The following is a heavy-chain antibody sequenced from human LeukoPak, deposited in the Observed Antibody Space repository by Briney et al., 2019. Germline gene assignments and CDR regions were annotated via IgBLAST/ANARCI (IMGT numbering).Heavy chain of an antibody. Sequence: KAGGSLRLSCTASGFPFIEYSMNWVRQAPGKGLEWVSYISSSSTTIYADSVKGRFTISRDNAKNSLYLQMNSLRAEDTAVYYCARDFSDYDILTGYYVEWFDPWGQGTLVTVSS. CDR3: ARDFSDYDILTGYYVEWFDP. CDR2: ISSSSTT. J-gene: IGHJ5*02. D-gene: IGHD3-9*01. CDR1: GFPFIEYS. V-gene: IGHV3-69-1*01.